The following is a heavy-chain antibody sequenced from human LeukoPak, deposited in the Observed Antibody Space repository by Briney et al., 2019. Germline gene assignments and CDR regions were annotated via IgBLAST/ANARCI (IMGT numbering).Heavy chain of an antibody. CDR2: VNPNSGGT. CDR1: VYTFTGYY. Sequence: GASVKVSCKASVYTFTGYYMHWVRQAPGQGLEWMGWVNPNSGGTNYAQKFQGRVTMTSDTSISTAYMELSRLRSDDTAVYYCARDGELTGDKAFDYWGQGTLVTVSS. CDR3: ARDGELTGDKAFDY. V-gene: IGHV1-2*02. D-gene: IGHD7-27*01. J-gene: IGHJ4*02.